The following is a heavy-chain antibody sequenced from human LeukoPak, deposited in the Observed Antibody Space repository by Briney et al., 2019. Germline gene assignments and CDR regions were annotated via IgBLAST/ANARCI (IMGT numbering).Heavy chain of an antibody. CDR1: GITFSSFG. J-gene: IGHJ5*02. CDR2: ISDNGKTQ. Sequence: GRSLRLSCAASGITFSSFGMHWVRQAPGKGLEWVAVISDNGKTQYYADSVKGRFTISRDNSKNTMYLQMNSLRTEDTAVYYCAKDSGYSSSWYWVGWFDPWGQGTLVTVSS. V-gene: IGHV3-30*18. CDR3: AKDSGYSSSWYWVGWFDP. D-gene: IGHD6-13*01.